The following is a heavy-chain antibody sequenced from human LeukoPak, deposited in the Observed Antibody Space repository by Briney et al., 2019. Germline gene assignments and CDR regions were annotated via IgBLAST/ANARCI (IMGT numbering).Heavy chain of an antibody. CDR3: ATSGLVYGDYGSDY. V-gene: IGHV4-39*01. D-gene: IGHD4-17*01. CDR2: IYYSGST. CDR1: GGFISSSSYY. Sequence: SETLSLTCTVSGGFISSSSYYWGWIRQPPGKGLKGIGSIYYSGSTYYNPSLKSRVTISVDTSKNQFSLKLSSVTAADTAVYYCATSGLVYGDYGSDYWGQGTLVTVSS. J-gene: IGHJ4*02.